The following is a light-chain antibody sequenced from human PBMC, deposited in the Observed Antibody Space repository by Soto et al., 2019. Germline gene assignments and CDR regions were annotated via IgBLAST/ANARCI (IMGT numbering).Light chain of an antibody. CDR1: SSNVGSYKL. CDR3: CSSGGSPTYV. V-gene: IGLV2-23*02. CDR2: EVN. Sequence: QSVLTKPAPVSGSPGQSITISCTGTSSNVGSYKLVSWYQQHPGKAPKLMIFEVNKRPSGVSNRFSGSKSGNTASLTISGLKVEDEADYYCCSSGGSPTYVFGSGTKVTVL. J-gene: IGLJ1*01.